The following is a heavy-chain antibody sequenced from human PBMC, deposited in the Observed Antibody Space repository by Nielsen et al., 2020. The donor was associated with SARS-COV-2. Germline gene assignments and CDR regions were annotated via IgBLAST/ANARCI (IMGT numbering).Heavy chain of an antibody. CDR2: INPNSGGT. CDR1: GCTFTGYY. Sequence: ASVKVSCKASGCTFTGYYMHWVRQAPGQGLEWMGWINPNSGGTNYAQKFQGWVTMTRDTSISTAYMELSRLRSDDTAVYYCARGGSGYGSQGLDYFDYWGQGTLVTVSS. J-gene: IGHJ4*02. D-gene: IGHD5-12*01. CDR3: ARGGSGYGSQGLDYFDY. V-gene: IGHV1-2*04.